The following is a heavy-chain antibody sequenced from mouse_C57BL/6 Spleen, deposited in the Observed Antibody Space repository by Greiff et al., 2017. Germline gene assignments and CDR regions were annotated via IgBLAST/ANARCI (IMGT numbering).Heavy chain of an antibody. CDR3: ARGTGTGDY. D-gene: IGHD4-1*01. CDR2: ISYDGSN. CDR1: GYSITRGYY. V-gene: IGHV3-6*01. Sequence: LQESGPGLVKPSQSLSLTCSVTGYSITRGYYWNWIRQFPGNKLEWMGYISYDGSNNYNPSLKNRISITRDTSKNQFFLKLNSVTTEDTATYYCARGTGTGDYWGKGTTLTVAS. J-gene: IGHJ2*01.